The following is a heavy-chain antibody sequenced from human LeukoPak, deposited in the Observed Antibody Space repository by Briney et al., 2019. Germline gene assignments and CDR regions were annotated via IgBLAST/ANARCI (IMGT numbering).Heavy chain of an antibody. CDR3: ARDPLLREYRGAFDI. CDR2: INTDGSST. J-gene: IGHJ3*02. Sequence: GGSLRLSCAASGFTFSSYWMHWVRQAPGKGLVCVSRINTDGSSTSYADSVKGRFTISRDNAKSTLYLQMNSLRAEDTAVYYCARDPLLREYRGAFDIWGQGTMVTVSS. V-gene: IGHV3-74*01. CDR1: GFTFSSYW. D-gene: IGHD5-18*01.